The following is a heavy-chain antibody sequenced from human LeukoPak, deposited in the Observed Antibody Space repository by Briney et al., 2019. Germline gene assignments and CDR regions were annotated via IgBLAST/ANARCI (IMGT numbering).Heavy chain of an antibody. D-gene: IGHD5-18*01. J-gene: IGHJ4*02. CDR1: GFTFSSYS. CDR3: ARAQRGYSYGPVPGY. V-gene: IGHV3-48*04. Sequence: GGFLRLSCAASGFTFSSYSMNWVRQAPGKGLEWVSYISSSSSTIYYADSVKGRFTISRDNAKNTLYLQMNSLRAEDTAVYYCARAQRGYSYGPVPGYWGQGTLVTVSS. CDR2: ISSSSSTI.